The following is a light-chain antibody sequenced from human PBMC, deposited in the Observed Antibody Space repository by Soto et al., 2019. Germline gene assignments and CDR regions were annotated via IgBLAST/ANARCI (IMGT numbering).Light chain of an antibody. CDR2: AAS. CDR3: QQSYGSPLT. CDR1: QSISSY. Sequence: DIQMTQSPSSLSASVGDRVTITCRASQSISSYLNWYHQRPGKAPNNLIYAASRLQSGVPSRFSGSGSGTDFTLTISNLQPEDVATYYCQQSYGSPLTFGGGTKVEIK. V-gene: IGKV1-39*01. J-gene: IGKJ4*01.